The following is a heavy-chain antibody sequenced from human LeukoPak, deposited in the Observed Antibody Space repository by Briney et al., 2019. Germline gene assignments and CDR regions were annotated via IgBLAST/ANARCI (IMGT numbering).Heavy chain of an antibody. V-gene: IGHV4-59*01. D-gene: IGHD4-17*01. CDR1: GGSISSYY. CDR2: IYYSGST. Sequence: SETLSLTCTVSGGSISSYYWSWIRQPPGKGLEWIGYIYYSGSTNYNPSLKGRVTISVDTSKNQFSLKLSSVTAADTAVYYCARSLDYGDYVGAFDIWGQGTMVTVSS. CDR3: ARSLDYGDYVGAFDI. J-gene: IGHJ3*02.